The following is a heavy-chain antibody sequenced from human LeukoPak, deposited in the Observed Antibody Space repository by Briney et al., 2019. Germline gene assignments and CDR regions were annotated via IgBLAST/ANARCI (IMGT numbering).Heavy chain of an antibody. D-gene: IGHD3-16*01. J-gene: IGHJ6*03. CDR2: ISGSGGST. Sequence: PGGSLRLSCAASGFTFSSYAMSWVRQAPGKGLEWVSAISGSGGSTYYADSVKGRFTISRDNSKNTLYVQMNSLRAEDTGVYYCARESRGIIPGYYMDVWGRGTTVTVSS. CDR3: ARESRGIIPGYYMDV. CDR1: GFTFSSYA. V-gene: IGHV3-23*01.